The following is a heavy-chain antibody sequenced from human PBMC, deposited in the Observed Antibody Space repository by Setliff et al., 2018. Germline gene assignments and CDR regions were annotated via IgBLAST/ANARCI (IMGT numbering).Heavy chain of an antibody. CDR3: ASLMTVSDY. CDR2: IKHGGSP. CDR1: GGSISSHY. V-gene: IGHV4-34*01. J-gene: IGHJ4*02. Sequence: PSETLSLTCTVSGGSISSHYWSWIRQPPGKGLEWIGEIKHGGSPNYNPSLKSRVTISVDTSKNQFSLKLSSVTAADTAVYYCASLMTVSDYWGQGTLVTVSS. D-gene: IGHD2-21*02.